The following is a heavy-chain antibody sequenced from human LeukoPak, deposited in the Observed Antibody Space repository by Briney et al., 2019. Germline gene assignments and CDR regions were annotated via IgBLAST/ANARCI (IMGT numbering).Heavy chain of an antibody. J-gene: IGHJ4*02. V-gene: IGHV3-23*01. CDR2: ISGSGGIT. Sequence: GGSLRLSCAASGFTFSNSATSWVRQAPGKGLEWVSTISGSGGITYYADSVKGRFTISRDNSKNTLYLQMNSLRAEDTAVYYCAKDLVTMIVVVTGLAADYWGQGTLVTVSS. CDR1: GFTFSNSA. CDR3: AKDLVTMIVVVTGLAADY. D-gene: IGHD3-22*01.